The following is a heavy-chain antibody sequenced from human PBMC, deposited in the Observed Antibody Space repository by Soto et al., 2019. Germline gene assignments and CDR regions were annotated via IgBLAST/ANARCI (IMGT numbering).Heavy chain of an antibody. Sequence: GASVKVSCKASGYTFTGYYMHWVRQAPGQGIEWMGWINPNSGGTNYAQKFQGWVTMTRDTSISTAYMELSRLRSDDTAVYYCARVYCSSTSCYESVDAFDIWGQGTMVTVSS. CDR2: INPNSGGT. J-gene: IGHJ3*02. D-gene: IGHD2-2*01. V-gene: IGHV1-2*04. CDR3: ARVYCSSTSCYESVDAFDI. CDR1: GYTFTGYY.